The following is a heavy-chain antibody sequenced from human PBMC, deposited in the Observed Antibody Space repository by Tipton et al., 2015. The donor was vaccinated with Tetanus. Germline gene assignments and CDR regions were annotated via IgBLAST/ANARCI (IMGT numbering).Heavy chain of an antibody. CDR3: ARDRTICSGGSCYGFPGAFDI. CDR2: IYYSGST. CDR1: GASISTYY. Sequence: TLSLTCTVSGASISTYYWSWIRQPPGKGLEWIGYIYYSGSTNYNPSLKSRVTISVDTPKNQFSLKLSSVTAADTAVYYCARDRTICSGGSCYGFPGAFDIWGQGTMVTVSS. J-gene: IGHJ3*02. D-gene: IGHD2-15*01. V-gene: IGHV4-59*01.